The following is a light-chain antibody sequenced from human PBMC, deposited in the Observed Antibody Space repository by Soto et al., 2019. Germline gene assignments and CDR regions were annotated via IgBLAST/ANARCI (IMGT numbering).Light chain of an antibody. CDR2: DAS. J-gene: IGKJ1*01. CDR3: QHYNSYSGA. CDR1: QSIISW. V-gene: IGKV1-5*01. Sequence: DIQITQSPSTQCASVGDRVTITCRASQSIISWVAWYQQKPGKAPKLLIYDASSLESGVPSRFTGSGSGTEFTLSIISLQPDDFSTYDCQHYNSYSGAFGQGTKVDIK.